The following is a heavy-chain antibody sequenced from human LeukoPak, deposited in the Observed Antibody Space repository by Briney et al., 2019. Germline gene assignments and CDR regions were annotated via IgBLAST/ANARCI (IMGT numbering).Heavy chain of an antibody. V-gene: IGHV3-23*01. D-gene: IGHD3-22*01. CDR3: AGLYDSDY. CDR2: ISGSGGST. CDR1: GFTFSSYA. Sequence: GASLRLSCAASGFTFSSYAMSWVRQAPGKGLEWASAISGSGGSTYYADSVKGRFTISRDNSKNTLYLQMKSLRAEDTAVYYCAGLYDSDYWGQGTLVTVSS. J-gene: IGHJ4*02.